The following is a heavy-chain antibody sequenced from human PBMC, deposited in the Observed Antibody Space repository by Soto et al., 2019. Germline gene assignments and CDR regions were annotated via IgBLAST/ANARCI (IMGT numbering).Heavy chain of an antibody. CDR3: ARERLGSGGS. J-gene: IGHJ4*02. CDR1: GYTFTGYY. D-gene: IGHD2-15*01. V-gene: IGHV1-2*02. Sequence: GASVKVSCKASGYTFTGYYMHWVRQAPGQGLEWMGWINPSSGGTNYAQKFQGRVTMTRDTSTSTAYMELSSLRSDDTAVYYCARERLGSGGSWGQGTLVTVSS. CDR2: INPSSGGT.